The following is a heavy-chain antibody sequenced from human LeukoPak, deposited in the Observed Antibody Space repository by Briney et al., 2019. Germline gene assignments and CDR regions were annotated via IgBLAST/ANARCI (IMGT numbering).Heavy chain of an antibody. V-gene: IGHV3-30-3*01. CDR1: GFTFSSYA. Sequence: GRSLRLSCAASGFTFSSYAMHWVRQAPGKGLEWVAVISYDGSNKYYADSVKGRFTISRDNSKNTLYLQMTSLRAEDTAVYYCARGDYGDYVVGAEYFQHWGQGTLVTVSS. D-gene: IGHD4-17*01. J-gene: IGHJ1*01. CDR2: ISYDGSNK. CDR3: ARGDYGDYVVGAEYFQH.